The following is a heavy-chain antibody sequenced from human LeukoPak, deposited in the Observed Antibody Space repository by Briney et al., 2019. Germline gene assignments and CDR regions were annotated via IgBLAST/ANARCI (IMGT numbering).Heavy chain of an antibody. CDR1: GFFFGSYS. J-gene: IGHJ4*02. CDR3: ARESDLAAAVDY. D-gene: IGHD6-13*01. Sequence: GGTLRLSCEASGFFFGSYSMNWVRQAPGKGLEWVSSISSSNNYIYYADSVKGRFTISRDNAKNSLYLQMNSLRAEDTAVYYCARESDLAAAVDYWGQGTLVTVSS. CDR2: ISSSNNYI. V-gene: IGHV3-21*01.